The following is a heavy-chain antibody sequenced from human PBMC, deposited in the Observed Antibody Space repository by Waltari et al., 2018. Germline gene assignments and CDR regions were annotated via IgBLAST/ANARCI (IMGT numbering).Heavy chain of an antibody. CDR3: ARDPRDY. Sequence: EVQLVESGGGLVQPGGYLSLSGEAYGFTFSSVWMRWDPQAPGKGLEWVANIKQDGSEKYYVDSVKCRFTISRDNAKNSLYLQMNSLRAEDTAVYYCARDPRDYWGQGTLVTVSS. V-gene: IGHV3-7*03. CDR2: IKQDGSEK. J-gene: IGHJ4*02. CDR1: GFTFSSVW.